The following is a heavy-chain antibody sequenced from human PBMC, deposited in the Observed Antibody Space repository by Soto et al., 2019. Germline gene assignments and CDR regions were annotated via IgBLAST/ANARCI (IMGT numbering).Heavy chain of an antibody. Sequence: QVQLVQSGAEVKKPGSSVKVSCKASGGTFTSYTISWVRQAPGQGLEWMGRIIPMLGMGSHAQKFQGRVTITADKSTSTAYMDLSSLRYEDTAVYYCSRTNDYGDREYWGQGTLVTVSS. D-gene: IGHD4-17*01. CDR2: IIPMLGMG. V-gene: IGHV1-69*02. CDR3: SRTNDYGDREY. CDR1: GGTFTSYT. J-gene: IGHJ4*02.